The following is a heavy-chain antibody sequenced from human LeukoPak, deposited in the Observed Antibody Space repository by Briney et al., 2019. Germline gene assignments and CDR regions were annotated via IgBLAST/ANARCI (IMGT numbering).Heavy chain of an antibody. D-gene: IGHD3-3*02. Sequence: SETLSLTCTVSGGSISSYYWSWLRQPPGKGLEWIGYIYYSGSTNYNPSLKSRVTISVDTSKNQFSLKLSSVTAADTAVYYCARGPISRGNYFDYWGQGTLVTVSS. J-gene: IGHJ4*02. CDR3: ARGPISRGNYFDY. V-gene: IGHV4-59*01. CDR1: GGSISSYY. CDR2: IYYSGST.